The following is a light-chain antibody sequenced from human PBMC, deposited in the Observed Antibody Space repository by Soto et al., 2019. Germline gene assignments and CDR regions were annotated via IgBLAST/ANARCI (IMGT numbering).Light chain of an antibody. V-gene: IGKV3-20*01. CDR3: QQYSSVWT. Sequence: EIVLTQSPGTLSLSPGERATLSCRASQSFSSNYLAWYQQKPGQAPRILIYGATTRATGIPDRFSGRESGTDFPLTISRLEPEDSAVYYCQQYSSVWTFGQGTKVEIK. J-gene: IGKJ1*01. CDR1: QSFSSNY. CDR2: GAT.